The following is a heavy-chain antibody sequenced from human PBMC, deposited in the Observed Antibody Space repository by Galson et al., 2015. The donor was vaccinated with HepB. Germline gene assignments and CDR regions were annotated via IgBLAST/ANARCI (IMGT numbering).Heavy chain of an antibody. CDR1: GFTFSNYW. J-gene: IGHJ6*02. CDR3: ARVGIAAAGPLLTTYYYYGMDV. D-gene: IGHD6-13*01. Sequence: SLRLSCAASGFTFSNYWMSWVRQAPGKGPEWVASINQDGSVKHYADSVKGRFTISRDNSKNTLYLQMNSLRAEDTAVYYCARVGIAAAGPLLTTYYYYGMDVWGQGTTVTVSS. V-gene: IGHV3-7*01. CDR2: INQDGSVK.